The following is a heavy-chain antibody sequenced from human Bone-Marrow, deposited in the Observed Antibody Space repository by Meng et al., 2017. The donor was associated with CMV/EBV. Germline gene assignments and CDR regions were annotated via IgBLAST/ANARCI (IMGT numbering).Heavy chain of an antibody. V-gene: IGHV3-66*01. CDR3: ARDRFSGFDYYY. CDR2: FYSGGNT. D-gene: IGHD5-12*01. CDR1: GVTVSSQY. Sequence: LSCSGSGVTVSSQYMSWVRQAPGKGLEWVSVFYSGGNTAYADSVKGRFTISRDSARNTVFLQMNSLRAEDTAVYYCARDRFSGFDYYYWGQGTLVTVSS. J-gene: IGHJ4*01.